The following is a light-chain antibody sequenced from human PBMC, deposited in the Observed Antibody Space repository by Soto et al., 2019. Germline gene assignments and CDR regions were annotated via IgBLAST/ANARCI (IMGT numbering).Light chain of an antibody. CDR2: WAS. CDR3: QQYESTPPT. Sequence: DIVMTQSPDSLAVSLGERATINCKSSQSVLYSSNNKNYLAWYQQRPGQPPKLLIYWASTRESVVPDRFSGSGSGTDFTLTITSLQAEDVAVYYCQQYESTPPTFGQGNKLEIK. J-gene: IGKJ2*01. CDR1: QSVLYSSNNKNY. V-gene: IGKV4-1*01.